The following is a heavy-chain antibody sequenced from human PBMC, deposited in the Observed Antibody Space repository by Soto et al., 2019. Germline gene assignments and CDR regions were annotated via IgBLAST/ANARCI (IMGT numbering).Heavy chain of an antibody. CDR3: ARHFFGSPFDP. V-gene: IGHV4-59*08. CDR2: VFYSGDT. J-gene: IGHJ5*02. Sequence: SETLSLSCTVSGGSMSPYYWSWIRQSPERGLEWIGYVFYSGDTNYNPSLQSRVTISVDTSMNHFSLKLTSVTAADTAVYYCARHFFGSPFDPWGPGILVTVSS. D-gene: IGHD3-10*01. CDR1: GGSMSPYY.